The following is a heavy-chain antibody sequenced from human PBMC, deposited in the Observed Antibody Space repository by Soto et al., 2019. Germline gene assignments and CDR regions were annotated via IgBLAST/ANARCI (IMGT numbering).Heavy chain of an antibody. CDR1: GGTFSSYA. CDR2: IIPIFGTA. V-gene: IGHV1-69*13. Sequence: ASVKVSCKASGGTFSSYAISWVRQAPGQGLEWMGGIIPIFGTANYAQKFQGRVTITADESTSTAYMELSSLRSEDTAVYYCARATLGTSRLNYYDSSGYYYYFDYWGQGTLVTVSS. D-gene: IGHD3-22*01. CDR3: ARATLGTSRLNYYDSSGYYYYFDY. J-gene: IGHJ4*02.